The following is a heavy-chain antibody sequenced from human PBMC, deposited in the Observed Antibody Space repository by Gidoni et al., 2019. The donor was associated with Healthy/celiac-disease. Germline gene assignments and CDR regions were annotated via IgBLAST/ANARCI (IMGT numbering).Heavy chain of an antibody. CDR3: ARLSRGVISSRYYFDY. CDR1: GGSFSGYY. CDR2: INHSGNT. D-gene: IGHD3-10*01. Sequence: QVQLQHWCAGLLTPSETLSLSSALYGGSFSGYYWSWIRQPPGRGLEWNGEINHSGNTNYNPSRKSRVNISVVTAKNQFSLKRSSVTDADNAVYYCARLSRGVISSRYYFDYWGQGTLVTVAS. V-gene: IGHV4-34*01. J-gene: IGHJ4*02.